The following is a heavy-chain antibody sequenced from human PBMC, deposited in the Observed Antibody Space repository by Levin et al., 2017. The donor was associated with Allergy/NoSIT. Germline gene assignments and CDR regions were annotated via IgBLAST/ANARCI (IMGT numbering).Heavy chain of an antibody. D-gene: IGHD2-2*01. CDR3: AKHSCGSTSCAFDH. J-gene: IGHJ4*02. V-gene: IGHV3-23*01. CDR1: GFIFGGYA. CDR2: ISGGGDIT. Sequence: GGSLRLSCAASGFIFGGYAMTWVRQAPGKGLEWVADISGGGDITNYAASVKGRFTISRRNSENTLYLQMNSLRGEDTAVYSCAKHSCGSTSCAFDHWGQGILVTVSS.